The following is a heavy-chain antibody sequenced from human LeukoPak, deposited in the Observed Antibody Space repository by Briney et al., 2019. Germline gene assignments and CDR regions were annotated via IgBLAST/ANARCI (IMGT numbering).Heavy chain of an antibody. CDR1: GFTFSSHW. J-gene: IGHJ4*02. D-gene: IGHD5-12*01. CDR2: IKQDGSEK. CDR3: ARGYSGYVN. V-gene: IGHV3-7*05. Sequence: GGSLRLSCAASGFTFSSHWMSWVRQAPGKGLEWVANIKQDGSEKYHVDSVKGRFIISRDNAKNSLYLQMNSLRAEDTAVYYCARGYSGYVNWGQGTLVTVSS.